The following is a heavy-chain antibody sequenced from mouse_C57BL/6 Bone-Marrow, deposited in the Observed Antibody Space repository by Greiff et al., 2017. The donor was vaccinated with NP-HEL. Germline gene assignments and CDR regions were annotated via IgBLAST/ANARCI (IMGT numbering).Heavy chain of an antibody. CDR3: AKRGRLRLLLDY. J-gene: IGHJ2*01. V-gene: IGHV1-64*01. D-gene: IGHD2-2*01. CDR2: IHPNSGST. Sequence: QVQLQQPGAELVKPGASVKLSCKASGYTFTSYWMHWVKQRPGQGLEWIGMIHPNSGSTTYTEQFKSKATLTVATSSSTAYMQLSSLTSEDSAVYYCAKRGRLRLLLDYWGQGTTLTVSS. CDR1: GYTFTSYW.